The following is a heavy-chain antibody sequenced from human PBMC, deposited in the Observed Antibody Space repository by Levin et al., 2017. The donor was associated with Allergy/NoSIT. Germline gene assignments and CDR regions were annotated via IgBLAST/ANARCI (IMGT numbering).Heavy chain of an antibody. CDR3: ATVGGYSYGYEFDY. V-gene: IGHV1-24*01. CDR1: GYTLTELS. J-gene: IGHJ4*02. CDR2: FDPEDGET. Sequence: ASVKVSCKVSGYTLTELSMHWVRQAPGKGLEWMGGFDPEDGETIYAQKFQGRVTMTEDTSTDTAYMELSSLRSEDTAVYYCATVGGYSYGYEFDYWGQGTLVTVSS. D-gene: IGHD5-18*01.